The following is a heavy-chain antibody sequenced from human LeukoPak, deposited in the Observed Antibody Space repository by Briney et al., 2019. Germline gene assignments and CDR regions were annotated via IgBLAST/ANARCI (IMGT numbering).Heavy chain of an antibody. V-gene: IGHV3-48*03. CDR3: ARLTVTYAYY. CDR2: ISNSGSTI. J-gene: IGHJ4*02. D-gene: IGHD4-17*01. Sequence: PGGSLRLSCAASGLTFSSYEMNWVRQAPGKGLEWVSYISNSGSTIYYADSVKGRFTISRDNSKNTLYLQMNSLRAEDTAVYYCARLTVTYAYYWGQGTLVTVSS. CDR1: GLTFSSYE.